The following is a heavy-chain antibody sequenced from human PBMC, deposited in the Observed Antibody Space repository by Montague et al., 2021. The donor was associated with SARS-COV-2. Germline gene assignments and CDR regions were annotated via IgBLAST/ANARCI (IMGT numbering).Heavy chain of an antibody. CDR1: GDSVSSGSYY. V-gene: IGHV4-61*02. D-gene: IGHD2-21*01. J-gene: IGHJ4*02. CDR2: IYTSGST. CDR3: AIGYYLGNGDFFDY. Sequence: TLSLTCTVSGDSVSSGSYYWSWIRQPAGKGLEWIGRIYTSGSTNYNPSLRSRVTMSVDTFKNQFSLKVNSVTAADTAVYYCAIGYYLGNGDFFDYWGQGTLVTVSS.